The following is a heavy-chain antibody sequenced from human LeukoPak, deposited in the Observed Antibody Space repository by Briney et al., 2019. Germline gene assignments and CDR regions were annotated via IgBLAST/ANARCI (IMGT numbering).Heavy chain of an antibody. CDR1: GGSFSTYY. Sequence: SETLSLTCTISGGSFSTYYWSWIRQPPGKGLEWIGYIYYSGSTTYNPSLKSRVTISVDTSKNQFSLNLTSVTAADTAVYYCARFYSYYSYMDVWGKGTTVTVSS. V-gene: IGHV4-59*08. J-gene: IGHJ6*03. CDR3: ARFYSYYSYMDV. CDR2: IYYSGST. D-gene: IGHD4-11*01.